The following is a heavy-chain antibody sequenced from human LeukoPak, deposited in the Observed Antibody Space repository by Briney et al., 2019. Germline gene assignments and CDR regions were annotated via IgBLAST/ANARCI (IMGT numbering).Heavy chain of an antibody. V-gene: IGHV3-74*01. CDR2: INSDGSTT. CDR3: ARVLTGSWDWFDP. Sequence: GGSLRLSCAASGFTFRSYWMHWVGQVPGKGLVWVSRINSDGSTTSYADSVKGRFTISRDNAKNTLYLQMNSLRAEDTAVYYCARVLTGSWDWFDPWGQGTLVTVSS. CDR1: GFTFRSYW. D-gene: IGHD2-8*02. J-gene: IGHJ5*02.